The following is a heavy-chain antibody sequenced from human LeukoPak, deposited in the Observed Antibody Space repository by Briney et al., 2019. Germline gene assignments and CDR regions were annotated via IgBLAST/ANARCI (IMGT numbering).Heavy chain of an antibody. J-gene: IGHJ4*02. V-gene: IGHV4-59*01. CDR2: MYNSGST. CDR3: ARGIESYGDYGY. Sequence: PSETLSLTYTVSGGSISGSYWSWIRQPPGKGLEWIAYMYNSGSTNYNPSLKSRVTISIDTSKNQFSLKLSSLTAADTAIYYCARGIESYGDYGYWGQGTLVTVSS. CDR1: GGSISGSY. D-gene: IGHD4-17*01.